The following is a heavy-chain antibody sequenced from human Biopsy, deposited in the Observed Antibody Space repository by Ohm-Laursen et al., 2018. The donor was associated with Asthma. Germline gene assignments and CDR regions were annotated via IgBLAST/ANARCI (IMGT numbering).Heavy chain of an antibody. J-gene: IGHJ6*02. CDR2: IDPNSGGT. V-gene: IGHV1-2*06. Sequence: GSSVKVSCKASGYPFTDYYVHWVRQAPGQGLEWMGRIDPNSGGTNYAQKFLGRVTMTRDTSISTAYMELSRLRSDDTAVYYCAREVLWFGESTNPGGMDVWGQGTTVTVSS. CDR1: GYPFTDYY. D-gene: IGHD3-10*01. CDR3: AREVLWFGESTNPGGMDV.